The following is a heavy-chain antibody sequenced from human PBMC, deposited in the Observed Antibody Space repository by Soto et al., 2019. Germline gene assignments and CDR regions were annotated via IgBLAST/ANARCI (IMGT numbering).Heavy chain of an antibody. CDR1: GFTFSDHY. Sequence: EVQLVESGGGLVQPGGSLRLSCAASGFTFSDHYMDWVRQAPGKGLEWVGRTRNKANSYTTEYAASVKGRFTISRDDSKNSLYLQMNRLETEDTAVYYCARALGYWGQGTLVTVSS. D-gene: IGHD1-26*01. J-gene: IGHJ4*02. CDR3: ARALGY. CDR2: TRNKANSYTT. V-gene: IGHV3-72*01.